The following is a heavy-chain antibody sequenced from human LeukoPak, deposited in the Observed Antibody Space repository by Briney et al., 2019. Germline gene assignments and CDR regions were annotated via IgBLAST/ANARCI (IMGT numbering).Heavy chain of an antibody. D-gene: IGHD3-9*01. CDR2: IYNSGST. CDR3: ARVAAYYKPFDP. Sequence: SESLTLTCTVSAGAISSYHWRWIRQPSGKGLEWIGHIYNSGSTNYNPSLKNRVTISVDTSKNQFSLKLSSVTAADTAVYYCARVAAYYKPFDPWGQGTLVTVSS. CDR1: AGAISSYH. J-gene: IGHJ5*02. V-gene: IGHV4-59*01.